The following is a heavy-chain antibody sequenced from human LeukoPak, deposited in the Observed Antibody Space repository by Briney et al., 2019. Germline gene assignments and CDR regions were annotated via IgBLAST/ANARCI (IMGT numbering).Heavy chain of an antibody. V-gene: IGHV3-48*03. Sequence: GSLSLSCAASGFTFSSYEIHWVRQAPGKGLEWVSYISSSGSIIYYADSVKGRFTISRDNAKNSLYLQMNSLRAEDTAVYYCVRDYGGSSPFDYWGQGTLVTVSS. CDR1: GFTFSSYE. CDR3: VRDYGGSSPFDY. CDR2: ISSSGSII. J-gene: IGHJ4*02. D-gene: IGHD4-23*01.